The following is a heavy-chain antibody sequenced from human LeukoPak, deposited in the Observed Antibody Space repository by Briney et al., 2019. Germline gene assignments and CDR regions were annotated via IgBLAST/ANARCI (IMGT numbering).Heavy chain of an antibody. D-gene: IGHD6-13*01. Sequence: GGSLRLSCAASGFTFSSYSMNWVRQAPGKGLEWVSYISSSSRTIYYADSVKGRFTISRDNAKNSLYLQMNSLRAEDTAVYYCARDLRAAAGPRAFDYWGQGTLSPSPQ. V-gene: IGHV3-48*01. CDR2: ISSSSRTI. CDR3: ARDLRAAAGPRAFDY. J-gene: IGHJ4*02. CDR1: GFTFSSYS.